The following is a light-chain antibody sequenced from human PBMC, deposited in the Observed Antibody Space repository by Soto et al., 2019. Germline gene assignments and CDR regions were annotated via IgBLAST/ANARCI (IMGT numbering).Light chain of an antibody. CDR3: SSYAGSKNV. V-gene: IGLV2-8*01. CDR1: SSDVGGYNY. J-gene: IGLJ1*01. Sequence: QSVLTQPPSASGSPGQSVTISCTGTSSDVGGYNYVSWYQQHPGKAPKPMIYEVSKRPSGVPARFSGSKSGNTASLTVSGLQAEDEADYYCSSYAGSKNVFGTGTKVTVL. CDR2: EVS.